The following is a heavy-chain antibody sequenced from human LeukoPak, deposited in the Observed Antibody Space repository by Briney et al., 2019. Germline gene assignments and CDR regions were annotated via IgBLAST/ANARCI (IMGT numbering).Heavy chain of an antibody. V-gene: IGHV4-61*08. CDR3: ARDRLGAASVAFDI. J-gene: IGHJ3*02. CDR1: GGSISSGDYS. CDR2: IYYSGST. Sequence: SETLSLTCTVSGGSISSGDYSWTCIRQPPGKGLEWIGYIYYSGSTNYSPSLKSRVTMSVDTSKNQFSLKLNSVTAADTAVYYCARDRLGAASVAFDIWGQGTMVTVSS. D-gene: IGHD6-13*01.